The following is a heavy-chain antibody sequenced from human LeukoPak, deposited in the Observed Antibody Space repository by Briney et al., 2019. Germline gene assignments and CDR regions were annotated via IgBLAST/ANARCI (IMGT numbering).Heavy chain of an antibody. CDR1: GGTFSSYA. CDR3: ARSSIIAAAGPYYFDY. Sequence: ASVKVSCKASGGTFSSYAISWVRQAPGQGLEWMGGIIPIFGTANYAQKFQGRVTITADTSTTTAYMELSSLRSEDTAVYYCARSSIIAAAGPYYFDYWGQGTLVTVSS. J-gene: IGHJ4*02. CDR2: IIPIFGTA. V-gene: IGHV1-69*06. D-gene: IGHD6-13*01.